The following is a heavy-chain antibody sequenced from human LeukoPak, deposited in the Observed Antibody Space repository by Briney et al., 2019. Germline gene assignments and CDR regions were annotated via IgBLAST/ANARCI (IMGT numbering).Heavy chain of an antibody. CDR3: APDRRGADGSLDD. V-gene: IGHV3-23*01. CDR1: GFTFSNYA. Sequence: GGSLRLSCAASGFTFSNYAMSWVRQAPGKGLEWVSLISDSGGSTNYADSVKGRFIISRDNSRDTLYLQMSSLRADDTALYYCAPDRRGADGSLDDWGQGTLVTVSS. J-gene: IGHJ4*02. CDR2: ISDSGGST.